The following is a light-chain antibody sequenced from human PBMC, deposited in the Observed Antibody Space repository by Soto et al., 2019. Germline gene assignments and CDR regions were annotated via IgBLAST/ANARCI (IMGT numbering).Light chain of an antibody. Sequence: EIVLTQSPATLSLSPGERATISCRASQNVSSYLAWYQQKPGQTPRLLIYDASKRATGIPARFSGSGSGTDFTLTISSLEPEDFAVYYCQQRSNWPPGLTFGGGTKVDIK. V-gene: IGKV3-11*01. CDR3: QQRSNWPPGLT. J-gene: IGKJ4*01. CDR1: QNVSSY. CDR2: DAS.